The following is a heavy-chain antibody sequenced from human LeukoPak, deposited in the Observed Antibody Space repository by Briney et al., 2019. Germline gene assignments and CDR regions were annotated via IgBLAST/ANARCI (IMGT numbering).Heavy chain of an antibody. V-gene: IGHV4-39*01. CDR2: IYYSRST. J-gene: IGHJ6*02. CDR3: ARHSGSYYYYYGMDV. CDR1: GGSISSSSYY. D-gene: IGHD1-26*01. Sequence: PSETLSLTCTVSGGSISSSSYYWGWIRQPPGKGLEWIGSIYYSRSTYYNPSLKSRVTISVDTSKNQFSLKLSSVTAADTAVYYCARHSGSYYYYYGMDVWGQGTTVTVSS.